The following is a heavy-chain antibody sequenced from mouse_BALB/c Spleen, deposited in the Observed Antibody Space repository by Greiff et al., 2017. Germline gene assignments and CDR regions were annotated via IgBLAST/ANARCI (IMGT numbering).Heavy chain of an antibody. J-gene: IGHJ3*01. CDR2: IWGDGST. Sequence: VNVVESGPGLVAPSQSLSITCTVSGFSLTGYGVNWVRQPPGKGLEWLGMIWGDGSTDYNSALKSRLSISKDNSKSQVFLKMNSLQTDDTARYYCARDRGDYDVGFAYWGQGTLVTVSA. V-gene: IGHV2-6-7*01. CDR1: GFSLTGYG. D-gene: IGHD2-4*01. CDR3: ARDRGDYDVGFAY.